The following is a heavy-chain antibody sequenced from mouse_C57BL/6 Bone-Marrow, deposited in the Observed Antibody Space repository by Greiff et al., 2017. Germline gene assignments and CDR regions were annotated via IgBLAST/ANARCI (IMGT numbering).Heavy chain of an antibody. CDR1: GFNIKDYY. D-gene: IGHD1-1*01. Sequence: EVKLVESGAELVKPGASVKLSCTASGFNIKDYYMHWVKQRTEQGLEWIGRIDPEDGETKYAPKFQGKATLTADKSSSTAYMELRSLTSEDSAVYFCARPLRSYAMDYWGQGTSVTVAS. CDR3: ARPLRSYAMDY. CDR2: IDPEDGET. J-gene: IGHJ4*01. V-gene: IGHV14-2*01.